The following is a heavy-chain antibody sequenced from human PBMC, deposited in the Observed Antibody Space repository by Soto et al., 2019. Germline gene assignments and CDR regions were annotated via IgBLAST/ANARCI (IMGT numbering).Heavy chain of an antibody. CDR3: ARARGARYFDY. V-gene: IGHV4-30-4*01. CDR1: GGSISSGDYY. J-gene: IGHJ4*02. CDR2: IYYSGST. D-gene: IGHD2-15*01. Sequence: TLSLTCTVSGGSISSGDYYRSWIRQPPGKGLEWIGYIYYSGSTYYNPSLKSRVTISVDTSKNQFSLKLSSVTAADTAVYYCARARGARYFDYWGQGTLVTVSS.